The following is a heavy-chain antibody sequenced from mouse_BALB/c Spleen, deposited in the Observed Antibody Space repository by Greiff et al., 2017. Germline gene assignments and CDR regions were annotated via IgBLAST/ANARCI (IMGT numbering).Heavy chain of an antibody. CDR1: GFTFSSYG. V-gene: IGHV5-6-3*01. D-gene: IGHD1-2*01. J-gene: IGHJ3*01. Sequence: EVKLVESGGGLVQPGGSLKLSCAASGFTFSSYGMSWVRQTPDKRLELVATINSNGGSTYYPDSVKGRFTISRDTAKNTLYLQMSSLKSEDTAMYYCASPHYYGYSWFAYWGQGTLVTVSA. CDR2: INSNGGST. CDR3: ASPHYYGYSWFAY.